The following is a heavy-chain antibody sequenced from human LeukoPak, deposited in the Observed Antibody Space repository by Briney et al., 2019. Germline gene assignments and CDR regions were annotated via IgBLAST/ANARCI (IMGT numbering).Heavy chain of an antibody. CDR1: GGSFSGYY. CDR3: ADRENYCTNGVCYSDGMDV. CDR2: INHSGST. V-gene: IGHV4-34*01. J-gene: IGHJ6*02. Sequence: PSETLSLTCAVYGGSFSGYYWSWIRQPPGKGLEWIGEINHSGSTNYNPSLKSRVTISVDTSKNQFSLKLSSVTAADTAVYYCADRENYCTNGVCYSDGMDVWGQGTTVTVSS. D-gene: IGHD2-8*01.